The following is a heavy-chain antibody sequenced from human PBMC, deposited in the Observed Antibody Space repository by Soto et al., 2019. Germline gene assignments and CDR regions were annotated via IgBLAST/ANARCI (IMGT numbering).Heavy chain of an antibody. V-gene: IGHV4-30-2*01. D-gene: IGHD2-15*01. CDR1: GGSISSGDYS. CDR3: ARGQVVAAQH. CDR2: IYHSGST. J-gene: IGHJ4*02. Sequence: LSLTCTVSGGSISSGDYSWSWIRQPPGKGLEWIGYIYHSGSTYYNPSLKSRVTISVDRSKNQFSLKLSSVTAADTAVYYCARGQVVAAQHWGQGTLVTVSS.